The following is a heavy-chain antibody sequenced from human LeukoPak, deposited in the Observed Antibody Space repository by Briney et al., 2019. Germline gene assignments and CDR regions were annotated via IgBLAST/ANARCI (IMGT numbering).Heavy chain of an antibody. J-gene: IGHJ4*02. V-gene: IGHV4-38-2*02. Sequence: NASETLSLTCTVSGYSISSGYYWGWIRQSPGKGLEWIGSIYYSGSTYYNPSLKSRVTISVDTSKNQFSLKLSSVTAADTAVYYCARDLDSIFDHWGQGTLVSVSS. CDR3: ARDLDSIFDH. D-gene: IGHD2-21*01. CDR2: IYYSGST. CDR1: GYSISSGYY.